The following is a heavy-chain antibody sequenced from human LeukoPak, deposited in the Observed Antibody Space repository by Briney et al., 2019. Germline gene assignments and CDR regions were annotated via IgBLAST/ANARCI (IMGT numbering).Heavy chain of an antibody. Sequence: PGGSLRLSCAAPGFTFSSYAMSWVRQAPGKGLEWVSAISGSGGSTYYADSVKGRFTISRDNSKTTMYLQMNSLRAEDTAVYYCAKPPNYYDSSGYYSWGQGTLVTVSS. CDR2: ISGSGGST. J-gene: IGHJ4*02. CDR3: AKPPNYYDSSGYYS. V-gene: IGHV3-23*01. CDR1: GFTFSSYA. D-gene: IGHD3-22*01.